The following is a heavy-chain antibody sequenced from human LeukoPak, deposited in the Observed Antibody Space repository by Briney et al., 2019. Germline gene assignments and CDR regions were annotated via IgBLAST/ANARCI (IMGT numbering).Heavy chain of an antibody. Sequence: GRSLRLSCAASGFTFNSSAMHWIRQAPGKGLEWVAIISYDGSNKNYGDSVKGRFTISRDNSKNTLHLQMNSLRPEDTAAYYCAGDPGISSWYGGWFDPWGQGTLVTVSS. CDR2: ISYDGSNK. J-gene: IGHJ5*02. CDR1: GFTFNSSA. D-gene: IGHD6-13*01. CDR3: AGDPGISSWYGGWFDP. V-gene: IGHV3-30*04.